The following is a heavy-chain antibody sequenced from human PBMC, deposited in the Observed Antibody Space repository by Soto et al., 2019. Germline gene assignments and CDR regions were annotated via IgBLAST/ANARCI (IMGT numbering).Heavy chain of an antibody. D-gene: IGHD3-10*01. Sequence: ASVKVSCKASGYTFTSYGISWVRQAPGQGLEWMGWISAYNGNTNYAQKLQGRVTMTTDTSTSTAYMELRSLRSDDTAVYYCAGDTMVRGVNWFDPWGQGTLVTVSS. V-gene: IGHV1-18*01. J-gene: IGHJ5*02. CDR2: ISAYNGNT. CDR3: AGDTMVRGVNWFDP. CDR1: GYTFTSYG.